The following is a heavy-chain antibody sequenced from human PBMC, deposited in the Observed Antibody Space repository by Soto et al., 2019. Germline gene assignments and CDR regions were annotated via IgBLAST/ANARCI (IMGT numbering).Heavy chain of an antibody. CDR1: GCTFTVYY. CDR3: ARDLAKGGGSAGFDY. D-gene: IGHD1-26*01. CDR2: INPKSGGT. J-gene: IGHJ4*02. V-gene: IGHV1-2*02. Sequence: ASVKVSCKASGCTFTVYYMHWARQAPGQGLEWMGWINPKSGGTMYPQKFQGRVTMTWDTSISTAYMALTRLRSDDTAVYYCARDLAKGGGSAGFDYWGQGTLVTVSS.